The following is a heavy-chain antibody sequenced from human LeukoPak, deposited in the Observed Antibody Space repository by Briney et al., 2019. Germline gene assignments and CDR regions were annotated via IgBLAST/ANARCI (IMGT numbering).Heavy chain of an antibody. CDR2: ISSSSSYI. CDR3: GRDGDFPSLFDI. V-gene: IGHV3-21*01. D-gene: IGHD4-17*01. Sequence: GGSLRLSCAASGFTLSSYSMSWVPPAPGKGLGWDSSISSSSSYINYADAVKGRFTISRDNAKNSLYLQMNSLRAEDTAVYYCGRDGDFPSLFDIWGQGTMVTVSS. J-gene: IGHJ3*02. CDR1: GFTLSSYS.